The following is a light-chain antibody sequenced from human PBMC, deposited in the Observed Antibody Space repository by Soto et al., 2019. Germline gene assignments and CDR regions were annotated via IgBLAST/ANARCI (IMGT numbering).Light chain of an antibody. V-gene: IGLV2-14*03. J-gene: IGLJ3*02. CDR1: SNDVGGYNY. Sequence: QSVLTQPASVSGSPGQSITISCTGTSNDVGGYNYVSWYQQHPGKAPKLLIYEVNNRPSGVSSRFSGSKSGNTASLTISGLQTDDEADYYCSSHTTSTTLVFGGGTQLTVL. CDR2: EVN. CDR3: SSHTTSTTLV.